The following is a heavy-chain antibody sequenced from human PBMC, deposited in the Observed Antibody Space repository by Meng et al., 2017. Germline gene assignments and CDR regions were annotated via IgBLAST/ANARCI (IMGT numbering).Heavy chain of an antibody. D-gene: IGHD1-26*01. CDR3: ATLFGWESGSYYVPSGYYYGMDV. CDR1: GYTFTSYG. Sequence: ASVKVSCKASGYTFTSYGISWVRQAPGQGLEWMGWINTNTGNPTYAQGFTGRFVFSLDTSVSTAYLQISSLKAEDTAVYYCATLFGWESGSYYVPSGYYYGMDVWGQGTTVTVSS. CDR2: INTNTGNP. J-gene: IGHJ6*02. V-gene: IGHV7-4-1*02.